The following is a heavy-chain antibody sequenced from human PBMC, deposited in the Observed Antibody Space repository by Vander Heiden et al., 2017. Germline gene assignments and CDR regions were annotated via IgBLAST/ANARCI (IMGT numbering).Heavy chain of an antibody. CDR3: ARDGEGWFDP. J-gene: IGHJ5*02. Sequence: QVQPVESGAGVVEPGRSLRLSCAASGLTCSSHGTYWVRQAPGKGLEWVAVIWYDGSNKYYADSVKGRFTISRDNSKNTLYLQMNSLRAEDTAVYYCARDGEGWFDPWGQGTLVTVSS. V-gene: IGHV3-33*01. D-gene: IGHD3-10*01. CDR1: GLTCSSHG. CDR2: IWYDGSNK.